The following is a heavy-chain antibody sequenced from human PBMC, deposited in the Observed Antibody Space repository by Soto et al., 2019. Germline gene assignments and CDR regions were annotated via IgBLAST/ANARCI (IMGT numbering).Heavy chain of an antibody. CDR3: ASFYDSSGYDAFDI. V-gene: IGHV1-18*01. J-gene: IGHJ3*02. CDR1: GYTFSRYG. D-gene: IGHD3-22*01. Sequence: GAAGKVSWEASGYTFSRYGISWGGQAPGQGLEWMGWISAYNGNTNYAQKLQGRVTMTTDTSTSTAYMELRSLRSDDTAVYYCASFYDSSGYDAFDIWGQGTMVTVSS. CDR2: ISAYNGNT.